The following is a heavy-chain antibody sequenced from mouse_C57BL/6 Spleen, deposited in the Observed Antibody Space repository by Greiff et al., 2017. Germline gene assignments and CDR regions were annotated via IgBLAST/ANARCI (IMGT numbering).Heavy chain of an antibody. CDR2: IWSGGST. V-gene: IGHV2-2*01. CDR3: ARLYYGSSLYYAMDY. Sequence: VQLVESGPGLVQPSQNLSITCTVSGFSLTSYGVHWVRQSPGKGLEWLGVIWSGGSTDYNAAFISRLSISKDNSKSQVFCKMNSLQADDTAIYYCARLYYGSSLYYAMDYWGQGTSVTVSS. D-gene: IGHD1-1*01. CDR1: GFSLTSYG. J-gene: IGHJ4*01.